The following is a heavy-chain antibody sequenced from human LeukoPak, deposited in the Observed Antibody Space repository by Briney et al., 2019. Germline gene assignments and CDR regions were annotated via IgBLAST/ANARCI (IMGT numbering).Heavy chain of an antibody. CDR3: ARDMEPDAFDI. CDR1: GFSFSIFA. CDR2: ISSRGSAI. V-gene: IGHV3-48*03. D-gene: IGHD1-1*01. J-gene: IGHJ3*02. Sequence: GGSLRLSCAASGFSFSIFAMHWVRQAPGKGLEWVSYISSRGSAIYYADSVKGRFTISRDIAKTSLYLQMNSLRAEDTAIYYCARDMEPDAFDIWGQGTMVTVSS.